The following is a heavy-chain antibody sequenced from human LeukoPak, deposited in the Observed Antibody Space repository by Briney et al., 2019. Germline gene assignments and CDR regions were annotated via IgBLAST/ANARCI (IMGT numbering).Heavy chain of an antibody. D-gene: IGHD4-17*01. CDR3: ARLTTVTTYGYFDY. CDR2: IYHSGST. CDR1: GGSISSGGYS. Sequence: SETLSLTCAVSGGSISSGGYSWSWIRQPPGKGLEWIGYIYHSGSTYYNPSLKSRVTISVDRSKNQFSLKLSSVTAADTAVYYCARLTTVTTYGYFDYWGQGTLVTVSS. J-gene: IGHJ4*02. V-gene: IGHV4-30-2*01.